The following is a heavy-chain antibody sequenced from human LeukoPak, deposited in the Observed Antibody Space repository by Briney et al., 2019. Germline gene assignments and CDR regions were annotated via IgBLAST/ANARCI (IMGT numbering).Heavy chain of an antibody. Sequence: ASVKVSCKASGYTFTSYGISWVRQAPGQGLEWMGWISAHNGNTKNAQKVQGRVTMTTDTSTRTAYMELRSLRSDDTAVYYCARDRGYSGYAEYYFGYWGQGTLVTVSS. J-gene: IGHJ4*02. CDR3: ARDRGYSGYAEYYFGY. CDR2: ISAHNGNT. CDR1: GYTFTSYG. V-gene: IGHV1-18*01. D-gene: IGHD5-12*01.